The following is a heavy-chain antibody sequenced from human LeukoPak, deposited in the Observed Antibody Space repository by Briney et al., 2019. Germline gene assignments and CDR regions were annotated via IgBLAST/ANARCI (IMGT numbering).Heavy chain of an antibody. D-gene: IGHD5-18*01. CDR2: IYYSGTT. J-gene: IGHJ4*02. Sequence: PSETLSLTCTVSGGSISSSSYYWGWIRQPPGKGLEWIGTIYYSGTTYYNPSLTGRVTISVDASKNQFSLKLSSATAADTAVYYCARGYSYGGSYFDYWGQGTLVTVSS. CDR1: GGSISSSSYY. V-gene: IGHV4-39*01. CDR3: ARGYSYGGSYFDY.